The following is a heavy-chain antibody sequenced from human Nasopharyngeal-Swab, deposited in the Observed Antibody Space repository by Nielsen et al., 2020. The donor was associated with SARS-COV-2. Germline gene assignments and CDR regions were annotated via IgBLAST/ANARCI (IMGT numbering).Heavy chain of an antibody. D-gene: IGHD1-26*01. CDR2: IYPGDSET. V-gene: IGHV5-51*01. J-gene: IGHJ4*02. CDR1: GYRFISYW. CDR3: ARPLWSYADHFDY. Sequence: GESLKISCKGSGYRFISYWIGWVRQMPGKGLEWMGIIYPGDSETRYSPSFQGQVTISADKSISTAYLQWSSLKASDTAVYYCARPLWSYADHFDYWGQGTLVTVSS.